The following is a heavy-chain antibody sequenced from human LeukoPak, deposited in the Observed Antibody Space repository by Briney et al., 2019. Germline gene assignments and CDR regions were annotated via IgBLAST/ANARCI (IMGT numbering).Heavy chain of an antibody. J-gene: IGHJ3*02. CDR1: GGSISSHY. CDR3: AKSNGYGLVDI. D-gene: IGHD3-10*01. V-gene: IGHV4-59*11. CDR2: IFYSGST. Sequence: NTSETLSLTCTVSGGSISSHYWSWIRQPPGKGLEWIGNIFYSGSTYYSPSLRSRVPISLDTSRNQFSLKLNSVTAADTAVYYCAKSNGYGLVDIWGQGTMVTVSS.